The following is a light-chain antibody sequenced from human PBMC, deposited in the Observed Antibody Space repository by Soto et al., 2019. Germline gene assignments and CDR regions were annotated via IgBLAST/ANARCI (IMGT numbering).Light chain of an antibody. J-gene: IGLJ1*01. CDR3: QSYDSRLTAYV. CDR1: SSSIGAGYD. CDR2: GNN. V-gene: IGLV1-40*01. Sequence: QSVLTQPPSVSAAPGQRVTISCTGSSSSIGAGYDVHWYHQLPGAAPKLLVSGNNNRPSGVPDRFSASKSGTSASLAITGLQTEDEAQYYCQSYDSRLTAYVFGTGTQLTVL.